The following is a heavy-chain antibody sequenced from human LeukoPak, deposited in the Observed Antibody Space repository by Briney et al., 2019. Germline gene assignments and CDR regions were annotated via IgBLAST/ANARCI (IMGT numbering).Heavy chain of an antibody. D-gene: IGHD5-24*01. CDR2: IRNDGSNK. Sequence: GGSLRLSCAASGFTFSAYGIHWVRQAPGKGLEWVTFIRNDGSNKYYADSVKGRFTISRDNSKNTLYLQMNSLRAEDTAVYYCAKDREMATAYWGQGTLVTVSS. CDR1: GFTFSAYG. J-gene: IGHJ4*02. CDR3: AKDREMATAY. V-gene: IGHV3-30*02.